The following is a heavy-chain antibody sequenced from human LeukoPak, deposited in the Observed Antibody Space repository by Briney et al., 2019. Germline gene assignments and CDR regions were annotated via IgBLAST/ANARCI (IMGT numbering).Heavy chain of an antibody. V-gene: IGHV3-73*01. CDR2: IRSKANSYAT. CDR3: TRDSPPSPYYYYYYMDV. J-gene: IGHJ6*03. CDR1: GFTFSGSA. Sequence: PGGSLRLSCAASGFTFSGSAMHWVRQASGKGLEWVGRIRSKANSYATAYAASVKGRFTISRDDSKNTAYLQMNSLETEDAAVYYCTRDSPPSPYYYYYYMDVWGKGTTVTVSS.